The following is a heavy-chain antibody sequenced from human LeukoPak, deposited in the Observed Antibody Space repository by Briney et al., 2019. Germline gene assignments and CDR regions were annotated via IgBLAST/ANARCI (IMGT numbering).Heavy chain of an antibody. CDR2: IQQDGSHK. Sequence: GGSLRLSCAASGFTFSSYGMYWVRQAPGKGLEWVANIQQDGSHKYYVDSVKGRFTISRDNAKNTLYLQMNSLRAEDTAIYYCTRVIVEVPGVSDYCDSWGQGTLVTVSS. V-gene: IGHV3-7*05. CDR3: TRVIVEVPGVSDYCDS. CDR1: GFTFSSYG. D-gene: IGHD2-2*01. J-gene: IGHJ4*02.